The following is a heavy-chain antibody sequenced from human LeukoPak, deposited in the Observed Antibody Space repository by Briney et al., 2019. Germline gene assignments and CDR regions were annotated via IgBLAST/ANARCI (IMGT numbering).Heavy chain of an antibody. CDR1: GGSFSVYY. J-gene: IGHJ2*01. V-gene: IGHV4-34*01. D-gene: IGHD3-10*01. CDR2: INHSGST. CDR3: ARDLSRADWYFDL. Sequence: SETLSLTCAVYGGSFSVYYWSWIRQPPGKGLEWIGEINHSGSTNYNPSLKSRVTISVVTSRNQFSLKLNSVTAADTAVYYCARDLSRADWYFDLWGRGTLVTVSS.